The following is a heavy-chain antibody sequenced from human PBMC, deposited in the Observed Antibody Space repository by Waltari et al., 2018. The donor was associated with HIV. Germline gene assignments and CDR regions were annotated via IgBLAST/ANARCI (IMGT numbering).Heavy chain of an antibody. D-gene: IGHD1-26*01. V-gene: IGHV4-39*01. Sequence: QLQLQESGPGLVKSSKTLSLTCTVSGGSVSSSSYFWGWIRQPPGKGLEWVGRIYYTGRAYYNPSLKSRVTISVDTSKNQFSLKVTSVTAADTAVYYCARHALRVGAAYWNFDLWGRGTLVTVSS. J-gene: IGHJ2*01. CDR1: GGSVSSSSYF. CDR2: IYYTGRA. CDR3: ARHALRVGAAYWNFDL.